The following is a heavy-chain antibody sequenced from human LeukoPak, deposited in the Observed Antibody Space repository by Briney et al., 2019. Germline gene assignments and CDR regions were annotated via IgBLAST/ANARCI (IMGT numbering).Heavy chain of an antibody. Sequence: SRTLSLTCTVSGGSISSGGYYWSWIRQHPGKGLEWIGYFFYCGSTYYNPSLKSRVTISVDTSKNQFSLKLSSVTAADTAVYYCARSTKSSIAARGPTDGWFDPWGQGTLVTVSS. V-gene: IGHV4-31*03. D-gene: IGHD6-6*01. CDR1: GGSISSGGYY. CDR2: FFYCGST. CDR3: ARSTKSSIAARGPTDGWFDP. J-gene: IGHJ5*02.